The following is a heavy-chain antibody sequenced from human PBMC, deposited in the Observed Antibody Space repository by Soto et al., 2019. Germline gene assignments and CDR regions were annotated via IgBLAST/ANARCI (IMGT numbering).Heavy chain of an antibody. J-gene: IGHJ6*02. D-gene: IGHD3-22*01. CDR2: IYYSGST. CDR3: ARRLYYDSSGFEGGGMDV. V-gene: IGHV4-39*01. Sequence: SETLSLTCPVSGCSISSSSYYWGWIRQPPGKGLEWIGSIYYSGSTYYNPSLKSRVTIYVDTSKKQFSMKLRTMTAADTAVFYCARRLYYDSSGFEGGGMDVWGQGTTVT. CDR1: GCSISSSSYY.